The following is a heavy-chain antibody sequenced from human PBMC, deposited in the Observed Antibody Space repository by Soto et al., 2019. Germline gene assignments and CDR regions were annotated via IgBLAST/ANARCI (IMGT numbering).Heavy chain of an antibody. Sequence: ASETLSLPRTVSGGAISSYYWRWIRAPPGKGLEWIGYIYYSGSTNYTPSLKSRVTISVDTSKNQFSLKLSSVTAADTAVYYCARQTLFVDTAMVSLLFDYWGQGTLVTVSS. J-gene: IGHJ4*02. V-gene: IGHV4-59*01. CDR1: GGAISSYY. CDR3: ARQTLFVDTAMVSLLFDY. CDR2: IYYSGST. D-gene: IGHD5-18*01.